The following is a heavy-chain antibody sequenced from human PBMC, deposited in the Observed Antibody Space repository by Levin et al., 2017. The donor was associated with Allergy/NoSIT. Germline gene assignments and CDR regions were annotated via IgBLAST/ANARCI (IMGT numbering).Heavy chain of an antibody. CDR1: GFTFSSYG. CDR2: ISYDGSNK. D-gene: IGHD3-9*01. Sequence: GESLKISCAASGFTFSSYGMHWVRQAPGKGLEWVAVISYDGSNKYYADSVKGRFTISRDNSKNTLYLQMNSLRAEDTAVYYCAILTGTDYWGQGTLVTVSS. CDR3: AILTGTDY. V-gene: IGHV3-30*03. J-gene: IGHJ4*02.